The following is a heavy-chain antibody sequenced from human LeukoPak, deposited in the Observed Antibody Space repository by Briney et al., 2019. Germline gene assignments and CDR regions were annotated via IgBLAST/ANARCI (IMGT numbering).Heavy chain of an antibody. D-gene: IGHD5-18*01. CDR3: ARGTTAMVYFDY. CDR1: GGSISSGGYY. CDR2: IYYSGST. Sequence: PSETLSLTCTVSGGSISSGGYYWSWIRQHPGEGLEWIGYIYYSGSTYYNPSLKSRVTISVDTSKNQFSLKLSSVTAADTAVYYCARGTTAMVYFDYWGQGTLVTVSS. V-gene: IGHV4-31*03. J-gene: IGHJ4*02.